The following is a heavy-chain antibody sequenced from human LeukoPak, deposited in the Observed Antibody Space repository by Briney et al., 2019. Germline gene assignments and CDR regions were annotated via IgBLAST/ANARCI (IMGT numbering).Heavy chain of an antibody. Sequence: PSETLSLTCTVSGGSISSYYWSWIRQPPGKGLEWIGYIYYSGSTNYNPSLKSRVTISVDTSKNQFSLKLSSVTAADTAVYYCARHPRPRQMQYYYDSSGTQGAFDIWGQGTMVTVSS. V-gene: IGHV4-59*08. CDR1: GGSISSYY. J-gene: IGHJ3*02. CDR3: ARHPRPRQMQYYYDSSGTQGAFDI. D-gene: IGHD3-22*01. CDR2: IYYSGST.